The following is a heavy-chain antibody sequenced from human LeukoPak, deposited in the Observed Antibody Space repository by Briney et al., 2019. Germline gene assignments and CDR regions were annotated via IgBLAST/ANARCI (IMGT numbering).Heavy chain of an antibody. Sequence: GASVKVSCKASGYIFTSYDINWVRQAPGQGLEWMGWISPYNGNTNYTQNLQGRVTMTTDTSTSTAYMELRSLKSDDTAVYYCAREVTGAYYSYYMDVWGRGTTVTVSS. D-gene: IGHD7-27*01. V-gene: IGHV1-18*01. J-gene: IGHJ6*03. CDR1: GYIFTSYD. CDR3: AREVTGAYYSYYMDV. CDR2: ISPYNGNT.